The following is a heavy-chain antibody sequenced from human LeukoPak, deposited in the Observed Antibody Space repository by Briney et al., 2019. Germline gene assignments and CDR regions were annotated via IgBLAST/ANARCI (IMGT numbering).Heavy chain of an antibody. V-gene: IGHV3-33*01. CDR3: AREVPVTGRWVHGMDL. D-gene: IGHD6-19*01. J-gene: IGHJ6*02. CDR1: GFTFTSYG. Sequence: GRSLRLSCAASGFTFTSYGMHWVRQAPGKGLEWVAVIWYDGTIKYYADSVKGRFTISRDNSKNTLYLQMDSLRAEDTAVYYCAREVPVTGRWVHGMDLWGQGTTVTVSS. CDR2: IWYDGTIK.